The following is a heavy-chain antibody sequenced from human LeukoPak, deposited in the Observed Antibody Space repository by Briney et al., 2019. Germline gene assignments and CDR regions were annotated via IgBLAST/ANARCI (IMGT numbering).Heavy chain of an antibody. V-gene: IGHV3-23*01. D-gene: IGHD3-10*01. J-gene: IGHJ4*02. CDR3: AKAGYGSGSQALDY. Sequence: RGSLRLSCAASGFTFSSYAMSWVRQAPGKGLEWVSAISGSGGSTYYADSVKGRFTISRDNSKNTLYLQMNSLRAEDTAVYYCAKAGYGSGSQALDYWGQGTLVTVSS. CDR2: ISGSGGST. CDR1: GFTFSSYA.